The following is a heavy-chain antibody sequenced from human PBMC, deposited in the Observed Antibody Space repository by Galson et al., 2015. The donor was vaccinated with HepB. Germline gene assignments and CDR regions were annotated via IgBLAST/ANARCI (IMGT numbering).Heavy chain of an antibody. CDR2: VYSSGST. V-gene: IGHV3-66*01. Sequence: SLRLSCAASGFIVSDNYMTWVRQAPGKGLEWVSVVYSSGSTFYADSVKGRFTISRDKSKNTLYLQMKSLRAEDTAVYYCARDDYYYYGLDVWGQGTTVTVSS. CDR1: GFIVSDNY. J-gene: IGHJ6*02. CDR3: ARDDYYYYGLDV.